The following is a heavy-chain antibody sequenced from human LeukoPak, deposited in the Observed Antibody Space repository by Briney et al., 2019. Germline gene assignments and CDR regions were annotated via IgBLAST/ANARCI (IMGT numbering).Heavy chain of an antibody. CDR1: GFTLSSYA. CDR3: AKPRAYSSGWDAFDI. J-gene: IGHJ3*02. CDR2: ISGRGGST. V-gene: IGHV3-23*01. Sequence: GGSLRLSCAVSGFTLSSYAMSWVRQPPGNGREWVSAISGRGGSTYYADSVKGRFTISRDNSKNTLYLQMNSLRAEDTAVYYCAKPRAYSSGWDAFDIWGQGTMVTVSS. D-gene: IGHD6-19*01.